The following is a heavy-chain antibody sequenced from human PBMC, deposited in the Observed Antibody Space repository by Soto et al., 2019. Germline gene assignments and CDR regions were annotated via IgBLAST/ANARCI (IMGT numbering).Heavy chain of an antibody. CDR1: GGVIGSSY. J-gene: IGHJ3*02. CDR2: VDSTGT. CDR3: ATFQTMPLVRVGAFNI. D-gene: IGHD3-9*01. Sequence: PSETLSLTCTVSGGVIGSSYWTWIRQPPGKGLEWIGNVDSTGTSYAPSLKSRVTISLDTSKNQFSLEMTSVTAADTAVYFCATFQTMPLVRVGAFNIWGQGTLVTVSS. V-gene: IGHV4-4*08.